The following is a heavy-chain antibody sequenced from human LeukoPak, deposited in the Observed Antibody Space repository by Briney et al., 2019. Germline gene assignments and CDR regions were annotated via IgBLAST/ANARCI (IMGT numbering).Heavy chain of an antibody. J-gene: IGHJ6*02. CDR3: ARGPIQLWIHNAMDV. V-gene: IGHV3-49*04. CDR2: IRSKAYRGTT. Sequence: PGGSLRLSCRGSGFTFGDHAMSWVRQAPGKGLEWVGFIRSKAYRGTTEYAACVKGRFTISRDDFASIAYLQMNSLTTEDTAVYYCARGPIQLWIHNAMDVWGQGTTVTVSS. D-gene: IGHD5-18*01. CDR1: GFTFGDHA.